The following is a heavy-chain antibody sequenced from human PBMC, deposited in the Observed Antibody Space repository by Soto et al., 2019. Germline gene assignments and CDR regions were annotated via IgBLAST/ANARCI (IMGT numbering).Heavy chain of an antibody. D-gene: IGHD3-10*01. CDR3: AGGGGLYYYDSGSYYSIDY. Sequence: PGGSLRLSCAASGFTFSSYGMHWVRQAPGKGLEWVAVIWYDGSNKHYADSVKGRFTISRDNSKNTLYLQMHSLRAEDTAVYYCAGGGGLYYYDSGSYYSIDYWGQGTLVTVSS. J-gene: IGHJ4*02. V-gene: IGHV3-33*01. CDR1: GFTFSSYG. CDR2: IWYDGSNK.